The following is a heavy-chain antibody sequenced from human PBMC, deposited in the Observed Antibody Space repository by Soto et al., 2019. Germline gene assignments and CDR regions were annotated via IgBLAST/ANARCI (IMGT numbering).Heavy chain of an antibody. CDR1: GGSISSGGYY. CDR2: IYYGGST. Sequence: QVQLQESGPGLVKPSQTLSLTCTVSGGSISSGGYYWSWIRQHPGKGLEWIGYIYYGGSTYYNPSPKGRVTIAVDTSKNPSSLKLSSVTAADTAVYYCARVHGNGDYDNYFQHWGQGTLVTVSS. D-gene: IGHD4-17*01. CDR3: ARVHGNGDYDNYFQH. V-gene: IGHV4-31*03. J-gene: IGHJ1*01.